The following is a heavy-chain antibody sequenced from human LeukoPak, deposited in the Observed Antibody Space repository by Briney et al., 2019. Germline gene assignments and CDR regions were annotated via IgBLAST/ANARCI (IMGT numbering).Heavy chain of an antibody. J-gene: IGHJ4*02. D-gene: IGHD2-21*02. CDR2: INQGGSEK. CDR1: GFTFSTYW. V-gene: IGHV3-7*01. CDR3: ARDVGDL. Sequence: GGSLRLSCATSGFTFSTYWMGWVRPGPGKGLEWLANINQGGSEKYYVDSVKGRFTISRDNAKNSLFLQMNSLRAEDTAVYYCARDVGDLWGQGTLVTVSS.